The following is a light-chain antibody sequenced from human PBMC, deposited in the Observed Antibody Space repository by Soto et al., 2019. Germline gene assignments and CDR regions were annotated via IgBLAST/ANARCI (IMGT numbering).Light chain of an antibody. CDR2: DVS. CDR3: RSYTSSNTLLV. Sequence: QSALTQPASVSGSPGQSITISCTGTSSDVGGYNYVSWYQQHPGKAPKLMIYDVSNRPSGVSNRFSGSKSGNTASLTISGLQGGDGGEYYRRSYTSSNTLLVFRGGNKLNVL. V-gene: IGLV2-14*01. CDR1: SSDVGGYNY. J-gene: IGLJ2*01.